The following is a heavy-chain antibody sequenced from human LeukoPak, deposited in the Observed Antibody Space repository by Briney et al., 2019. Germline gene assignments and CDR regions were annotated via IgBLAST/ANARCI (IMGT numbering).Heavy chain of an antibody. CDR3: AKTSLSDASGHYYYMDV. V-gene: IGHV3-23*01. CDR1: GFTFSSYG. CDR2: ISGSGRRT. Sequence: GGTLRLSCAASGFTFSSYGMSWVRQAPGKGLEWVSAISGSGRRTYYAESVKGRFTISRDNSQNTVSLQVNNLRTEDTALYFCAKTSLSDASGHYYYMDVWGKGTTVTVSS. D-gene: IGHD3-3*01. J-gene: IGHJ6*03.